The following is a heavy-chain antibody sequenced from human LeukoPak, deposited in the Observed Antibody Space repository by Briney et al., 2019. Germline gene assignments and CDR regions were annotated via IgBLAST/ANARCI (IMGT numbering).Heavy chain of an antibody. J-gene: IGHJ4*02. V-gene: IGHV4-34*01. Sequence: SETLSLTCAVYGGSFSGYYWSWIRQPPGKGLEWIGEINHSGSTNYNPSLKSRVTISVDTSKNQFSLKLSSVTAADTAVYYCARGEGPFDYWGQGPLVTVSS. CDR3: ARGEGPFDY. CDR2: INHSGST. CDR1: GGSFSGYY.